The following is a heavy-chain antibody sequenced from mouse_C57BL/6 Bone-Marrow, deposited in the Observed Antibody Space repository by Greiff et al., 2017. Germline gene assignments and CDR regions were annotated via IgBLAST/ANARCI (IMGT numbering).Heavy chain of an antibody. CDR1: GYTFTSYW. D-gene: IGHD1-1*01. V-gene: IGHV1-50*01. Sequence: QVQLQQPGAELVKPGASVTLSCKASGYTFTSYWMQWVKQRPGQGLEWIGEIDPSDSYTNYNQKFKGKATLTVDTSSSTAYMQLSSLTSEDSAVYYCARSLIYYYGTYAMDYWGQGTSVTVSS. CDR2: IDPSDSYT. J-gene: IGHJ4*01. CDR3: ARSLIYYYGTYAMDY.